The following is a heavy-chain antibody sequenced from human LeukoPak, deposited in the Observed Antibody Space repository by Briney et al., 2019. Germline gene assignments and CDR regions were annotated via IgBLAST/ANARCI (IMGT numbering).Heavy chain of an antibody. CDR2: ISYDGSNK. J-gene: IGHJ4*02. CDR3: ARDRRGWCRFDY. CDR1: GFTVSSNY. D-gene: IGHD6-19*01. Sequence: GGSLRLSCAVSGFTVSSNYMSWVRQAPGKGLEWVAVISYDGSNKYYADSVKGRFTISRDNSKNTLYLQMNSLRAEDTAVYYCARDRRGWCRFDYWGQGTLVTVSS. V-gene: IGHV3-30-3*01.